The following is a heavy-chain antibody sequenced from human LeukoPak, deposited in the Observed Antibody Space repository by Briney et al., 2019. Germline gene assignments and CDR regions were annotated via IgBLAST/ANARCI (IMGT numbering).Heavy chain of an antibody. V-gene: IGHV3-23*01. J-gene: IGHJ4*02. Sequence: GGSLRLSCAASGFTFSSYAMSWVRQAPGKGLEWVSAISGSGGSTYYADSVKGRFTISRDNSKNTLYLQMNSLRAEDTAVYYCAKAGRIVVVVAAAGDYWGQGTLVTVSS. CDR2: ISGSGGST. D-gene: IGHD2-15*01. CDR3: AKAGRIVVVVAAAGDY. CDR1: GFTFSSYA.